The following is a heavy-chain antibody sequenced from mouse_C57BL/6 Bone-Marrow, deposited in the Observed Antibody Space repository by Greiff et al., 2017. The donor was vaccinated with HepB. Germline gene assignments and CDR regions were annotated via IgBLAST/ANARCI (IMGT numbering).Heavy chain of an antibody. CDR3: ARLLRAGY. J-gene: IGHJ2*01. D-gene: IGHD1-1*01. CDR1: GFTFSSYT. CDR2: ISGGGGNT. Sequence: EVQLQESGGGLVKPGGSLKLSCAASGFTFSSYTMSWVRQTPEKRLEWVATISGGGGNTYYPDSVKGRFTISRDNAKNTLYLQMSSLRSEDTALYYCARLLRAGYWGQGTTLTVSS. V-gene: IGHV5-9*01.